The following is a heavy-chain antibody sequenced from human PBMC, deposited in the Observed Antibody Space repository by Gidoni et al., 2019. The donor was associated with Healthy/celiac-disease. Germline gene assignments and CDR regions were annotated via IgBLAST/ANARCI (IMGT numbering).Heavy chain of an antibody. Sequence: QVQLVESGGGVVQPGRSLRLSCAASGFTFSSYAMHWVRQAPGKGLEWVAVISYDGSNKYYADSVKGRFTISRDNSKNTLYLQMNSLRAEDTAVYYCARDRGQWLVDYWGQGTLVTVSS. CDR1: GFTFSSYA. D-gene: IGHD6-19*01. J-gene: IGHJ4*02. CDR3: ARDRGQWLVDY. V-gene: IGHV3-30*04. CDR2: ISYDGSNK.